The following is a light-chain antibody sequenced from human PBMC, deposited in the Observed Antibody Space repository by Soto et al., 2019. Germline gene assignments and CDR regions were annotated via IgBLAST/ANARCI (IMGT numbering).Light chain of an antibody. CDR3: LQDYNPPRT. J-gene: IGKJ1*01. CDR2: AAS. V-gene: IGKV1-6*01. CDR1: QSIRND. Sequence: IQMTQSPSSLSASVGDRVTITCRASQSIRNDLGWYQQKPGKAPKLLICAASSLKSGVPSRFSGSGSGTDFTLTISRLQHEAFATYYCLQDYNPPRTFGQGTKVDIK.